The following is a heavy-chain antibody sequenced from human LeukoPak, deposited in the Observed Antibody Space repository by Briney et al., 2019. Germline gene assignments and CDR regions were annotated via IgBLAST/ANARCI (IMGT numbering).Heavy chain of an antibody. CDR1: GFTLSGYW. V-gene: IGHV3-7*01. Sequence: GGSLRLSCAASGFTLSGYWMSWVRQTPGKGLEWVARLHADGIERYYVDPVKGRFTISRDNAKNSLHLQMYSLRLDDTAVYYCARGGYSFDYLGQGTLVTVSS. J-gene: IGHJ4*02. D-gene: IGHD5-12*01. CDR2: LHADGIER. CDR3: ARGGYSFDY.